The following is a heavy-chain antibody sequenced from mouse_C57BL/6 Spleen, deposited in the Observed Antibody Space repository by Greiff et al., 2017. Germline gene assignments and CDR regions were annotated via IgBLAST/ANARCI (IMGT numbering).Heavy chain of an antibody. V-gene: IGHV1-52*01. CDR2: IDPSDSET. D-gene: IGHD3-2*02. J-gene: IGHJ2*01. CDR3: ATSDSSGYTHYFDY. CDR1: GYTFTSYW. Sequence: QVQLQQPGAELVRPGSSVKLSCKASGYTFTSYWMHWVKQRPIQGLEWIGNIDPSDSETHYNQKFKDKATLTVDKSSSTAYMQLSSLTSEDSAGYYCATSDSSGYTHYFDYWGQGTTLTVSS.